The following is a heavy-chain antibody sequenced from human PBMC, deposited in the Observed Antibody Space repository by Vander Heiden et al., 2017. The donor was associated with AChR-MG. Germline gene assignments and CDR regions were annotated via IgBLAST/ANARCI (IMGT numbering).Heavy chain of an antibody. CDR3: ARDNIAAALGAFDI. J-gene: IGHJ3*02. D-gene: IGHD6-13*01. Sequence: EVQLVESGGGLVQPGGSLRLSCAASGFTFSSYWMSWVRRAPGKGLEWVANIKQDGSEKYYVDSVKGRFTISRDNAKNSLCLQMNSLRAEDTAVYSCARDNIAAALGAFDIWGQGTMVTVSS. CDR1: GFTFSSYW. CDR2: IKQDGSEK. V-gene: IGHV3-7*01.